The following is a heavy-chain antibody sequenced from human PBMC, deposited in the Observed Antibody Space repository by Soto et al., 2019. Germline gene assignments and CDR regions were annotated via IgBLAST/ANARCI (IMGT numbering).Heavy chain of an antibody. D-gene: IGHD4-17*01. CDR3: AREGNGDPPLYYYYYYMDV. CDR2: ISAYNGNT. CDR1: GYTFTSYG. Sequence: ASVKVSCKASGYTFTSYGISWVRQAPGQGLEWMGWISAYNGNTNYAQKLQGRVTMTTDTSTSTAYMELRSLRSDDTAVYYCAREGNGDPPLYYYYYYMDVWGKGTTVTVSS. V-gene: IGHV1-18*01. J-gene: IGHJ6*03.